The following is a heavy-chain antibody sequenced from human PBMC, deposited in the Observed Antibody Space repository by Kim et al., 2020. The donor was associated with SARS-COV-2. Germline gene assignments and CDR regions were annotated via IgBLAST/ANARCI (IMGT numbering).Heavy chain of an antibody. D-gene: IGHD3-10*01. CDR1: GFTFSNHD. J-gene: IGHJ3*01. CDR2: VSGSGDRE. V-gene: IGHV3-23*01. Sequence: GGSLRLSCGASGFTFSNHDLQWVRQAPGKGPEWISGVSGSGDREFYAESVKGRFTISRDNSKNTVYLQLNILRAEDTAMYYCVWPVAGSNFDVWGQGT. CDR3: VWPVAGSNFDV.